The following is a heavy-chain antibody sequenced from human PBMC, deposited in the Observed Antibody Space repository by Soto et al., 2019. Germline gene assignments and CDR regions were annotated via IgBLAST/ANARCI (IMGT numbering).Heavy chain of an antibody. Sequence: GASVKVSCKASGYTFTGYYMHWVRQAPGQGLEWMGWINHNSGGTNYAQKIKGWVTMTRDTSISTAYMELSRLRSDDTAVYYCARGPTITMVRGVINNVAGPTLLGHMLRYYYGMDVWGQGTTVTVSS. D-gene: IGHD3-10*01. CDR2: INHNSGGT. J-gene: IGHJ6*02. CDR1: GYTFTGYY. CDR3: ARGPTITMVRGVINNVAGPTLLGHMLRYYYGMDV. V-gene: IGHV1-2*04.